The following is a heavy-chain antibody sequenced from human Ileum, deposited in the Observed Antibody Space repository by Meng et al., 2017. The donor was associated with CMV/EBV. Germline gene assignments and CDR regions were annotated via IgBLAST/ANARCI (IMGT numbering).Heavy chain of an antibody. Sequence: GGPLRLSCAASGFSFSNYWMSWVRQAPGKGLEWVANIKEDGSEKYYVDSVKGRFTISRDNPKNSLFLQMNSLRGEDTAVYYCMRAHPLASWGQGTLVTVSS. V-gene: IGHV3-7*04. CDR3: MRAHPLAS. CDR1: GFSFSNYW. J-gene: IGHJ5*02. CDR2: IKEDGSEK.